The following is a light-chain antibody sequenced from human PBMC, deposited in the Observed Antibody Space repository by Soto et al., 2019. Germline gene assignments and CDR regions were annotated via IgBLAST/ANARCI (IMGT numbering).Light chain of an antibody. CDR2: GAS. CDR3: QQYGSSPWT. Sequence: ETVLTQSPGTLSLSPGERATLSCRASQTIRSNYLAWYRQTPGQAPRLLIYGASKRATGIADRFSGSGSGTDFTLIISRLEPEDVALYYCQQYGSSPWTFGQGTKVEIK. V-gene: IGKV3-20*01. CDR1: QTIRSNY. J-gene: IGKJ1*01.